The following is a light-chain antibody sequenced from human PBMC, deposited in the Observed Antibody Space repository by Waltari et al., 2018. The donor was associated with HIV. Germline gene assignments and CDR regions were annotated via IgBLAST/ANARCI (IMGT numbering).Light chain of an antibody. J-gene: IGLJ2*01. CDR3: AAWDDSLSGVV. Sequence: QSVLTQPPSASGTPGQWVTISCSGSSSNIGSHYVYWYQQLPGTAPKLLIYRTNQRPSGVPDRFSGSKAGTSASLAISGLRSEDEGDYSCAAWDDSLSGVVFGGGTKLTVL. CDR1: SSNIGSHY. CDR2: RTN. V-gene: IGLV1-47*01.